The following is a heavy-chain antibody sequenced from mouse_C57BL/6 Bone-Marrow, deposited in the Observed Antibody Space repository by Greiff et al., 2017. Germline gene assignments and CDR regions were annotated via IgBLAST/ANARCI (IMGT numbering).Heavy chain of an antibody. CDR3: ARGGAYYRNIDY. J-gene: IGHJ2*01. CDR2: IYPGSGST. D-gene: IGHD2-5*01. CDR1: GYTFTSYW. V-gene: IGHV1-55*01. Sequence: QVQLQQSGAELVKPGASVKMSCKASGYTFTSYWITWVKQRPGQGLEWIGDIYPGSGSTNYNEKFKSKATLTVDTSSNTAYMQLSSLTSEDSAVYYCARGGAYYRNIDYWGQGTTLTVSS.